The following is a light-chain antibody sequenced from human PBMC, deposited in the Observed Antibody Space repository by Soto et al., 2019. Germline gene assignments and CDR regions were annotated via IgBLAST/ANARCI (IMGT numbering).Light chain of an antibody. CDR2: DVN. J-gene: IGLJ6*01. Sequence: QSALTQPPSASGSPGQSVTISCTGTSSDVGGYIFVSWYQQHPGKVPKLIIYDVNKRPSGVPDRFSGSKYGNTASLAVSGLQAEDEGDYYCCSYAGDLALFGRGTKVTVL. V-gene: IGLV2-8*01. CDR3: CSYAGDLAL. CDR1: SSDVGGYIF.